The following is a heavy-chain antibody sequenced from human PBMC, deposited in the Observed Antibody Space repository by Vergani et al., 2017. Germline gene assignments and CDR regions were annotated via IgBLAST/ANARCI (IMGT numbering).Heavy chain of an antibody. CDR1: GLTFKNAW. Sequence: EVQVVVSGGGLINPGGSLRLPCVVSGLTFKNAWINWVRQTPGKGLEWIGRIRSKNDGGTADYAAPLKGRFTNSRDDSKDSAFLLVNNLKNEDTAVYFCYTNYHDYWGQGTLVTVSS. D-gene: IGHD1-26*01. CDR2: IRSKNDGGTA. CDR3: YTNYHDY. V-gene: IGHV3-15*01. J-gene: IGHJ4*02.